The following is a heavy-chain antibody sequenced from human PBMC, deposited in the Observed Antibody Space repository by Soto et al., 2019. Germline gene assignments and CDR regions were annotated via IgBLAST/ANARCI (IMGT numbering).Heavy chain of an antibody. CDR1: EDSFENAA. CDR3: AKLRRGATVTEGFHP. CDR2: TTNTGGTT. V-gene: IGHV3-23*01. J-gene: IGHJ5*02. Sequence: EVQLLESGGGLAHQGESLKLSCEASEDSFENAAMTWVRQAPGKGLEWVSTTTNTGGTTHYADSVQGRFTVSRDNFRNTLYLLMNSLGAEDTAVYYCAKLRRGATVTEGFHPWGQGTLVTVSS. D-gene: IGHD1-26*01.